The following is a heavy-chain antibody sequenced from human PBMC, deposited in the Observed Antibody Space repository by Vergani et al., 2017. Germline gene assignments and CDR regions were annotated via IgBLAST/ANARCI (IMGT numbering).Heavy chain of an antibody. J-gene: IGHJ6*02. D-gene: IGHD2-15*01. CDR3: AKARDPNCKGGNCYSYYYGLDL. V-gene: IGHV3-23*01. CDR2: LTGGGGST. CDR1: GFTFSTYA. Sequence: EVQLLESGGSLKQPGGSVRLSCAASGFTFSTYAMLWVRQAPGKGLEWVSALTGGGGSTYYADSFKGRFIISRDNSRDTLYLQMNSLRVEDTAMYYCAKARDPNCKGGNCYSYYYGLDLWGQGTTVTVSS.